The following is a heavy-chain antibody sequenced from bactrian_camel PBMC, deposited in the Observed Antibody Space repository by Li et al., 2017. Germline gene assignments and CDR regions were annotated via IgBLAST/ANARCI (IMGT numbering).Heavy chain of an antibody. CDR1: GSIYSGAC. V-gene: IGHV3S53*01. Sequence: HVQLVESGGGSVQAGGSLRLSCVASGSIYSGACVGWLRQAPGKEREGVAAIDSDGIASYADSVKGRFTISKNNSENTLYLQMNNLEPEDTAIYYCGAPRCYGWPPQPDDFEYRGQGTQVTVS. D-gene: IGHD3*01. J-gene: IGHJ4*01. CDR2: IDSDGIA. CDR3: GAPRCYGWPPQPDDFEY.